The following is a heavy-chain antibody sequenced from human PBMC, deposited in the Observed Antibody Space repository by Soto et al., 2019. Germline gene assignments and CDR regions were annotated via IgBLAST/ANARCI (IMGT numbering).Heavy chain of an antibody. CDR2: TYYRSKWYY. Sequence: SQTLSLTCAISGDSVSSNSVVWNWIRQSPSRGLERLGRTYYRSKWYYEYAESVKSRIIINPDTSKNQLSLRLNSVTPEDTGVYYCARLVGNSWIDYWGQGTLVTVSS. V-gene: IGHV6-1*01. J-gene: IGHJ4*02. CDR3: ARLVGNSWIDY. CDR1: GDSVSSNSVV. D-gene: IGHD6-13*01.